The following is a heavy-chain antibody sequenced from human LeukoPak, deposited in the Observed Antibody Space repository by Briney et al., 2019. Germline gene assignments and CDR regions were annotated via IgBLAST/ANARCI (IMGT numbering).Heavy chain of an antibody. V-gene: IGHV4-34*01. CDR3: ARGLTGYYNPSPQPYYFDY. D-gene: IGHD3-9*01. CDR1: GGSFSGYY. Sequence: SETLSLTCAVYGGSFSGYYWSWIRQPPGKGLEWIGEINHSGSTNYNPSLKSRVTISVDTSKNQFSLKLSSVTAADTAVYYCARGLTGYYNPSPQPYYFDYWGQGTLVTVSS. CDR2: INHSGST. J-gene: IGHJ4*02.